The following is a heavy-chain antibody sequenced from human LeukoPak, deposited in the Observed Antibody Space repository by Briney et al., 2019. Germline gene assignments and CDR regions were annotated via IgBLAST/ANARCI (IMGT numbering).Heavy chain of an antibody. J-gene: IGHJ5*02. D-gene: IGHD5-24*01. CDR3: ARGQGASRDGYRYGDP. CDR1: GYTFTAHY. V-gene: IGHV1-2*06. Sequence: ASVKVSCKSSGYTFTAHYIYWVRQAPGQGLEWMGRINTDNGRTDYPQKFQGRVTMTRDTSINTVYMELSSLTSDDTAVYYCARGQGASRDGYRYGDPWGQGTLVTVSS. CDR2: INTDNGRT.